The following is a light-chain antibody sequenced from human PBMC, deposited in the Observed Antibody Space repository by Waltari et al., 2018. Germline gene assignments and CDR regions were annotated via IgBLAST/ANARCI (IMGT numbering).Light chain of an antibody. V-gene: IGKV3-11*01. CDR3: HQRNDRRGT. CDR1: ESVSPY. CDR2: DVS. Sequence: EIVLTQSPATLSLSPGERATLSCRASESVSPYLAWYQQRPGQAPRLRVYDVSTRAAGIPARFSGSGSETEFTLTISSLEPDDFAIYYCHQRNDRRGTFGQGTRIE. J-gene: IGKJ1*01.